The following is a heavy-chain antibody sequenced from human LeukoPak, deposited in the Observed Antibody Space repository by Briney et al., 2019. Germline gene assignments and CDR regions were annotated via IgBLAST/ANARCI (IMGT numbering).Heavy chain of an antibody. Sequence: PGGSLRLSCAASGFTFSIFWMSWVRQAPGKGLEWVANIKQDGSAKYYVDSVKGRFTISRDNAKNSLYLQMNSLRAEDTAVYYCARGGIAVAVDYWGQGTLVTVSS. J-gene: IGHJ4*02. V-gene: IGHV3-7*01. CDR1: GFTFSIFW. D-gene: IGHD6-19*01. CDR2: IKQDGSAK. CDR3: ARGGIAVAVDY.